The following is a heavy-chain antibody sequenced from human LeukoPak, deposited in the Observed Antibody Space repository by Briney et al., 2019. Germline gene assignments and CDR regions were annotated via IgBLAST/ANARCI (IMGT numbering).Heavy chain of an antibody. CDR3: AKDGYCSGGSCYANFFDR. V-gene: IGHV3-30*18. CDR1: GFSFLHYG. J-gene: IGHJ4*02. Sequence: GRSLRLSCAASGFSFLHYGMHWVRQAPGKGLERVAFIPSDGSKEYYADSVKGRFTISRDNSKNTLYLHVNSPRAEDTAVFFCAKDGYCSGGSCYANFFDRWGQGTLVTVSS. D-gene: IGHD2-15*01. CDR2: IPSDGSKE.